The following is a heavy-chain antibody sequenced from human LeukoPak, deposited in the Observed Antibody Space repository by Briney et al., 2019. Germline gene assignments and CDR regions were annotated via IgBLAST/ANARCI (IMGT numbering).Heavy chain of an antibody. D-gene: IGHD2-2*01. V-gene: IGHV1-8*01. CDR1: GYTFTSYD. CDR2: MNPNSGNT. CDR3: ARDSYRDCSSTSCYPYYYYYMDV. J-gene: IGHJ6*03. Sequence: ASVKVSCKASGYTFTSYDINWVRQATGQGLEWMGWMNPNSGNTGYAQKFQGRVTMTRNTYISTAYMELSSLRSEDTAVYYCARDSYRDCSSTSCYPYYYYYMDVWGKGTTVTVSS.